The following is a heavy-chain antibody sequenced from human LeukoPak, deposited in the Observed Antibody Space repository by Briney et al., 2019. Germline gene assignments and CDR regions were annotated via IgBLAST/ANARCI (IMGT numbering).Heavy chain of an antibody. Sequence: GGSLRLSCAASGFTFSSYAMHWVRQAPGKGLEWVAVISYDGSNKYYADSVKGRFTISRDNSKNTLYLQMNSLRAEDTAVYYCARDRAHAFDIWGQGTMVTVSS. D-gene: IGHD3-10*01. V-gene: IGHV3-30-3*01. CDR1: GFTFSSYA. J-gene: IGHJ3*02. CDR3: ARDRAHAFDI. CDR2: ISYDGSNK.